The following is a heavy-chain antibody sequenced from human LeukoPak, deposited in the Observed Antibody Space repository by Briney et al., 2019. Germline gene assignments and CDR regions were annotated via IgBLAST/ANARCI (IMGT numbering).Heavy chain of an antibody. CDR3: AKDGGGAATSAKTSRYYYYGMDA. CDR2: ISYDGSNK. Sequence: GGSLRLSCAASGFTFSSYGMHWVRQAPGKGLEWVAVISYDGSNKYYADSVKGRFTIPRDNSKNTLYLRMNSLRAEDTAVYYCAKDGGGAATSAKTSRYYYYGMDAWGQGTTVTVSS. J-gene: IGHJ6*02. CDR1: GFTFSSYG. D-gene: IGHD3-16*01. V-gene: IGHV3-30*18.